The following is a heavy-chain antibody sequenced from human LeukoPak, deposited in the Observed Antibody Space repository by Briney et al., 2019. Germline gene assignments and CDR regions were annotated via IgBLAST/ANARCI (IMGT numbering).Heavy chain of an antibody. Sequence: SVKVSCKASGGTFSSYAISWVRQAPGQGLEWMGGIIPVFGRASYAQYFQGRVTIIADESTSTAYMEVSSLRSEDTAVYYCARAPYSSGGSTNYSYYYYMDVWGKGTTVTVSS. D-gene: IGHD6-19*01. CDR3: ARAPYSSGGSTNYSYYYYMDV. CDR1: GGTFSSYA. V-gene: IGHV1-69*13. J-gene: IGHJ6*03. CDR2: IIPVFGRA.